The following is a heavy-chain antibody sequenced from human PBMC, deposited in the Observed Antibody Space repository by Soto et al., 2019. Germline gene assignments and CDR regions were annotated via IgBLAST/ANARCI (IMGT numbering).Heavy chain of an antibody. V-gene: IGHV3-23*01. CDR3: AKVPDYYDSSGYFDY. Sequence: GGSLRLSCAASGFTFSSYAMSWVRQAPGKGLEWVSAISGSGGSTYYADSVKGRFTISRDNSKNTLYLQMNSLRAEDTAVYYCAKVPDYYDSSGYFDYWGQGALVTVSS. D-gene: IGHD3-22*01. CDR2: ISGSGGST. CDR1: GFTFSSYA. J-gene: IGHJ4*02.